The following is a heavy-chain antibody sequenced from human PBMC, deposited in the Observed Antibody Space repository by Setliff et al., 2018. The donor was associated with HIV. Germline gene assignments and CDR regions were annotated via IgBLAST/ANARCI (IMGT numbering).Heavy chain of an antibody. Sequence: PGGSLRLSCAASGFSISDFWMSWVRQAPGKGLEWVANIKEDGSEQYYADSVKGRFTISRDNAKNSLYLQMNSLTAEDTAVYYCARDVSWRVRTYIDYWGQGALVTVSS. D-gene: IGHD3-3*01. CDR1: GFSISDFW. CDR3: ARDVSWRVRTYIDY. J-gene: IGHJ4*02. CDR2: IKEDGSEQ. V-gene: IGHV3-7*01.